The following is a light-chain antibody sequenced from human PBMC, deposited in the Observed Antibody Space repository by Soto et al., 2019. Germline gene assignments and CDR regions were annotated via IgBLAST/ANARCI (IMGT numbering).Light chain of an antibody. V-gene: IGKV3-11*01. CDR1: QSVSIY. CDR3: QQYGTSPLR. CDR2: DAS. J-gene: IGKJ4*01. Sequence: IGLTQSPATLSLSPSEIATLSCRASQSVSIYLSWYQPKPGQAPRLLIYDASNMATGIPARFSGSGSGKDFTLTISSLEPDDFATYYCQQYGTSPLRFCGGTKM.